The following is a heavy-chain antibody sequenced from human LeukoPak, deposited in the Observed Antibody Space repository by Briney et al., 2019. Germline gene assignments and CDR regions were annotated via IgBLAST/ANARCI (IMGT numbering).Heavy chain of an antibody. CDR3: AREHNLLLWFGELSRRAFDI. CDR1: GFTFSSYA. Sequence: GGSLRLSCAASGFTFSSYAMHWVRQAPGKGLEWVAVISYDGSNKYYADSVKGRFTVSRDNSKNTLYLQMNSLRAEDTAVYYCAREHNLLLWFGELSRRAFDIWGQGTMVTVSS. D-gene: IGHD3-10*01. V-gene: IGHV3-30-3*01. J-gene: IGHJ3*02. CDR2: ISYDGSNK.